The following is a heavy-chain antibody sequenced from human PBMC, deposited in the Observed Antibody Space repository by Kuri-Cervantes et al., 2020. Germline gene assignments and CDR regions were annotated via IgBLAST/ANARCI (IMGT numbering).Heavy chain of an antibody. V-gene: IGHV1-18*01. D-gene: IGHD5-12*01. J-gene: IGHJ4*02. CDR2: VSAYNGDT. CDR3: ARAQGDVVTTFYDY. Sequence: ASVKVSCKASGYTFASFGISWVRQAPGQGLEWMGWVSAYNGDTKYAPKLQGRVTMTTDTSTSTAYMELRSLTSDDTAVYYCARAQGDVVTTFYDYWGQGTLVTVSS. CDR1: GYTFASFG.